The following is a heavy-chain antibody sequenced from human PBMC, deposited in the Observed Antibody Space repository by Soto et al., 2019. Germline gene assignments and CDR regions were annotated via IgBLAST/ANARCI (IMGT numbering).Heavy chain of an antibody. CDR2: IIPIFGTA. Sequence: QVQLVQSGAEVKKPGSSVKVSCKASGGTFSSYAISWVRQAPGQGLEWMGGIIPIFGTANYAQKFQGRVTITADESTSTAYMELSSLRSEDTAVYYCARGPLGIAARLGPRGMDVWGQGTTVTVSS. CDR3: ARGPLGIAARLGPRGMDV. J-gene: IGHJ6*02. CDR1: GGTFSSYA. D-gene: IGHD6-6*01. V-gene: IGHV1-69*01.